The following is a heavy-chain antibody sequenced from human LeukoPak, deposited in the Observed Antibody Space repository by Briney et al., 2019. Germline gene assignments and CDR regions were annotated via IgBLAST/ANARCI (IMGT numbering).Heavy chain of an antibody. Sequence: GGSLRLSCAASGFTFSSYAMSWVRQAPGKGLEWVSAISGSGGSTYYADSVKGRFTISGDNSKNTLYLQMNSLRAEDTAVYYCAKGMVRGVIITYWGQGTLVTVSS. D-gene: IGHD3-10*01. J-gene: IGHJ4*02. CDR1: GFTFSSYA. CDR2: ISGSGGST. CDR3: AKGMVRGVIITY. V-gene: IGHV3-23*01.